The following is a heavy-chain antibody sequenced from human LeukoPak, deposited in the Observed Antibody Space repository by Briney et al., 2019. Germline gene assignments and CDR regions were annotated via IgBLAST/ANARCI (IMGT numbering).Heavy chain of an antibody. CDR1: GFTFSSYL. CDR2: ISSGSSYI. D-gene: IGHD3-22*01. CDR3: AREEYYDTSGYYDY. V-gene: IGHV3-21*01. J-gene: IGHJ4*02. Sequence: GGSLRLSCAASGFTFSSYLMSWVRQAPGKGLEWVSSISSGSSYINHAASVKGRFTISRDNAKNSLYLQMNSLRAEDTAVYYCAREEYYDTSGYYDYWGQGTLVTVSS.